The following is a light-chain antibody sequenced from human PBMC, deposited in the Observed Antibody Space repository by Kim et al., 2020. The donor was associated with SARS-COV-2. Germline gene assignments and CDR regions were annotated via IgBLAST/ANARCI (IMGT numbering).Light chain of an antibody. Sequence: APGKTARITCGGNNSGSKSVHWYLQKPGQAPVLVIYYDSDRPSGIPERFSGSNSGNTATLTISRVEAGDEADYYCQVWDSSSDHVVFGGGTQLTVL. V-gene: IGLV3-21*04. CDR2: YDS. CDR3: QVWDSSSDHVV. J-gene: IGLJ2*01. CDR1: NSGSKS.